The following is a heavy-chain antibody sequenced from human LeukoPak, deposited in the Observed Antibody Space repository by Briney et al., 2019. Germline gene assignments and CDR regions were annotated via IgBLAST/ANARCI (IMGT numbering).Heavy chain of an antibody. CDR1: GGSISSGGYY. J-gene: IGHJ4*02. V-gene: IGHV4-31*03. CDR3: ARTGRYYDILTGYYTNYYLDY. CDR2: IYYSGST. Sequence: PSETLSLTCTVSGGSISSGGYYWSWIRQHPGKGLEWIGYIYYSGSTYYNPSLKSRVTISVDTSKNQFSLKLSSVTAADTAVYYCARTGRYYDILTGYYTNYYLDYWGQGTLVTVSS. D-gene: IGHD3-9*01.